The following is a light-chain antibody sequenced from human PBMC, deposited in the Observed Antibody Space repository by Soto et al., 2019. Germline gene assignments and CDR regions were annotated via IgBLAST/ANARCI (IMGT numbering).Light chain of an antibody. V-gene: IGLV2-14*01. CDR3: SSYTSSSTLV. J-gene: IGLJ1*01. CDR1: SSDFGGYNY. Sequence: QSVLTQPASVSGSPGQSITISCTGTSSDFGGYNYVSWYQHHPGKAPKLMIYEVSNRPSGVSIRFSGSKSGNTASLTISGLQAEDEADYYCSSYTSSSTLVFGTGTKLTVL. CDR2: EVS.